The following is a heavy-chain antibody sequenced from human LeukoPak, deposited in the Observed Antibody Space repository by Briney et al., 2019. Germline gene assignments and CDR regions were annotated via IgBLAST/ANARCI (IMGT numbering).Heavy chain of an antibody. V-gene: IGHV1-8*01. CDR2: MNPDSGNT. CDR1: GYTFTSYD. J-gene: IGHJ5*02. D-gene: IGHD2-2*01. CDR3: ARGLHCSKANCRRGEWFDP. Sequence: ASVKVSCKASGYTFTSYDINWVRQATGQGLVWMGWMNPDSGNTGYAQKFQRRVTMTRNASISTAYMELSSLRSEDTAMYYSARGLHCSKANCRRGEWFDPWGQGTLVTVSS.